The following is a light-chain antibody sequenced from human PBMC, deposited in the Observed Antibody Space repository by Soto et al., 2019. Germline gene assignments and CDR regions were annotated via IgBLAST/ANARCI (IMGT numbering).Light chain of an antibody. CDR1: QVISTS. CDR2: AAS. Sequence: SLGESVTITCRASQVISTSLAWYQVKPGKAPKLLIYAASTLESGVPSRFSATVSGTEFSLTITSLQPEDFATYYCQQLFDSPITFGQGTRLEIK. V-gene: IGKV1-9*01. J-gene: IGKJ5*01. CDR3: QQLFDSPIT.